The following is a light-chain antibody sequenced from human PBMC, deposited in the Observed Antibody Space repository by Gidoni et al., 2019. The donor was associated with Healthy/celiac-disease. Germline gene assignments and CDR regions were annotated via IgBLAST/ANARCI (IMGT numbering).Light chain of an antibody. CDR2: GAS. Sequence: IVMTPSPATLSVSPGERATLSCRASQCVSSNLAWYQQKPGQAPRLLIYGASTRATGIPARFSGSGSGTDFTLTISSLQSEDFAVYYCQKYNNWPRTFGQGTKVEIK. CDR3: QKYNNWPRT. V-gene: IGKV3-15*01. J-gene: IGKJ1*01. CDR1: QCVSSN.